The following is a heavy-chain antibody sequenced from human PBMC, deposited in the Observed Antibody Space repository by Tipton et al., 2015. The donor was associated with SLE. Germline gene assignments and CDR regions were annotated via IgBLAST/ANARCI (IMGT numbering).Heavy chain of an antibody. J-gene: IGHJ4*02. Sequence: TFSNYAMSWIRQSPGKGLEWIATIFHTGTAYYNPSLKSRVTISVDTSKNQFSLRLSSVTAADTALYYCARDMTLWGQGTLVTVSS. CDR3: ARDMTL. D-gene: IGHD3-16*01. CDR1: TFSNYA. V-gene: IGHV4-39*07. CDR2: IFHTGTA.